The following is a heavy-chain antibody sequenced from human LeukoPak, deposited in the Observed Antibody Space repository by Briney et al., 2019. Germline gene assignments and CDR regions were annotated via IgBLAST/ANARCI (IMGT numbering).Heavy chain of an antibody. CDR3: AGQGRTDYGPFDY. CDR2: IYYSGTT. D-gene: IGHD4-17*01. CDR1: GGSISSGGHF. Sequence: SETLSLTCSVSGGSISSGGHFWNWIRQHPGRGLEWIGSIYYSGTTYYNPSLKSRVTISVDTSKNQLSLKLSSVTAADTAVYYCAGQGRTDYGPFDYWGQGTLVIVSS. V-gene: IGHV4-31*03. J-gene: IGHJ4*02.